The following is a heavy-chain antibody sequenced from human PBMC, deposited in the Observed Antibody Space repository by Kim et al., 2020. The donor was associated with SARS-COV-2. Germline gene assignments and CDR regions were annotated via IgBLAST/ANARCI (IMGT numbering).Heavy chain of an antibody. Sequence: GGSLRLSCAVSGFTFSSYGMHWVRQAPGKGLEWVAVISYDGSNKYYADSVKGRFTISRDNSKNTLYLQMNSLRAEDTAVYYCAKERSGIVVVTATFDYWGQGTLFTVSS. CDR3: AKERSGIVVVTATFDY. CDR1: GFTFSSYG. D-gene: IGHD2-21*02. V-gene: IGHV3-30*18. J-gene: IGHJ4*02. CDR2: ISYDGSNK.